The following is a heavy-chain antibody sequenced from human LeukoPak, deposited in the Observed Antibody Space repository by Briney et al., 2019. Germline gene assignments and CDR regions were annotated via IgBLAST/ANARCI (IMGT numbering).Heavy chain of an antibody. J-gene: IGHJ1*01. Sequence: GGSLRLSCAVSGLNFSSSWMDWVRRTPGKGLEWVASINQDGSDKYYVDSVKGRFTISRDNAKKSLYLEMSSLRAEDTAVYYCTSWGDTTAEYFQRWGQGTLVTVSS. CDR3: TSWGDTTAEYFQR. CDR1: GLNFSSSW. CDR2: INQDGSDK. V-gene: IGHV3-7*01. D-gene: IGHD2-21*02.